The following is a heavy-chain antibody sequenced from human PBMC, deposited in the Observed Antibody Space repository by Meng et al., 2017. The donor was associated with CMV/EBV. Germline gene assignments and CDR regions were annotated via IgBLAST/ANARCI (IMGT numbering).Heavy chain of an antibody. CDR3: ARGVGGTLWHDY. Sequence: ASVKVSCKASGYTFTGYYMHWVRQAPEQGLEWMGWINPDSGGTNYAQKFQGRDTMTRDTSIRTVYMELCSLRSDDTAVYYCARGVGGTLWHDYWGQGTLVTVSS. J-gene: IGHJ4*02. D-gene: IGHD1-26*01. CDR1: GYTFTGYY. V-gene: IGHV1-2*02. CDR2: INPDSGGT.